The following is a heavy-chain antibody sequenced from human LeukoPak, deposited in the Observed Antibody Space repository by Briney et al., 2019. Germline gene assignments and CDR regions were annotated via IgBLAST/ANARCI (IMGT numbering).Heavy chain of an antibody. J-gene: IGHJ3*02. CDR3: AKDRDTGFYVKGSFEI. CDR2: IYSGGSA. CDR1: GFSVKSNY. V-gene: IGHV3-66*01. D-gene: IGHD3-9*01. Sequence: GGSLRLSCTASGFSVKSNYMSWVRQAPGRGLEWVAVIYSGGSAHHAAPVRGRFTISRDKSENTVYLQMNNLRVEDTAVYYCAKDRDTGFYVKGSFEIWGQGTTVTVSS.